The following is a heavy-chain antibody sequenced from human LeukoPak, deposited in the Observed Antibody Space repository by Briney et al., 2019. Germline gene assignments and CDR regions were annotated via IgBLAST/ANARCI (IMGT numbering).Heavy chain of an antibody. CDR3: TRSTNLEAFDI. Sequence: SETLSLTCIVSGGSIRSGTWWNWVRQPPGKGLEWIGEIYHDETTNYSPSLKSRVTMSVDKSKNHFSLRLSAVTAADTAVYYCTRSTNLEAFDIWGQGTMVTVSS. D-gene: IGHD2-8*01. CDR2: IYHDETT. J-gene: IGHJ3*02. CDR1: GGSIRSGTW. V-gene: IGHV4/OR15-8*01.